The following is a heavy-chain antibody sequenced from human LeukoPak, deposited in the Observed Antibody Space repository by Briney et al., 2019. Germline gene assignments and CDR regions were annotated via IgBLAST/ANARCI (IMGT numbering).Heavy chain of an antibody. V-gene: IGHV1-8*01. J-gene: IGHJ4*02. CDR3: AREPSLQSSSSYNY. CDR1: GYSSTSYD. CDR2: MNPYSGNT. D-gene: IGHD6-6*01. Sequence: ASVKASCKASGYSSTSYDINRVPQATGQGLQWMGWMNPYSGNTGYAQKFQGRVTMTRDTTITTAYMELSSLSSEDTAMYYCAREPSLQSSSSYNYSGQGPLDRVSS.